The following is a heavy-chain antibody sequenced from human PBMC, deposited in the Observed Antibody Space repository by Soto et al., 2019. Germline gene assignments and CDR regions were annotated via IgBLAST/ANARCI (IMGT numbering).Heavy chain of an antibody. Sequence: QVQLQESGPGLVKPSQTLSPTCTVSGGSINSGGFCWGWIRQHPGKGLDWIGCISYGGSTSYNPSLKSRVTISVDTSKNQFSLKLTSVTAADTAVYYCSRGILVWGQGALITVSS. CDR1: GGSINSGGFC. D-gene: IGHD5-18*01. J-gene: IGHJ4*02. V-gene: IGHV4-31*03. CDR3: SRGILV. CDR2: ISYGGST.